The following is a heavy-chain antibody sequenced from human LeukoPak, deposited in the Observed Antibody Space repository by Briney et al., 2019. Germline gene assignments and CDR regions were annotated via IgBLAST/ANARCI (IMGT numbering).Heavy chain of an antibody. CDR2: ISYDRSNK. CDR3: AKGPPYGSGSYPFDY. J-gene: IGHJ4*02. D-gene: IGHD3-10*01. CDR1: GFTFSSYG. V-gene: IGHV3-30*18. Sequence: GGSLRLSCAASGFTFSSYGMHWVRQAPGKGLEWVAVISYDRSNKYYADSVKGRFTISRDNSKNTLYLQMNSLRAEDTAVYYCAKGPPYGSGSYPFDYWGQGTLVTVSS.